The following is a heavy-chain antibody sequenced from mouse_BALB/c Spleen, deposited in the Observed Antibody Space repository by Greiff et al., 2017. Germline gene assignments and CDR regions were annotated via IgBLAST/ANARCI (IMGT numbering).Heavy chain of an antibody. D-gene: IGHD1-3*01. J-gene: IGHJ3*01. V-gene: IGHV3-2*02. CDR1: GYSITSDYA. CDR2: ISYSGST. CDR3: ARYIEGGFAY. Sequence: EVHLVESGPGLVKPSQSLSLTCTVTGYSITSDYAWNWIRQFPGNKLEWMGYISYSGSTSYNPSLKSRISITRDTSKNQFFLQLNSVTTEDTATYYCARYIEGGFAYWGQGTLVTVSA.